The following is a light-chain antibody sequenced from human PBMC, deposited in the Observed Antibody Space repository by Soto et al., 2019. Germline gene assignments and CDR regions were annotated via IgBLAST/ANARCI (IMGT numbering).Light chain of an antibody. V-gene: IGLV2-11*01. CDR1: SSDVGGYNY. CDR3: CSYAGSYTYV. Sequence: QSVLTQPRSVSGSPGQSVTISRTGTSSDVGGYNYVSWYQQHPGKAPKLMIFDVNERPSGVPDRFSGSKSGNTASLTISGLQAEDEADYFCCSYAGSYTYVFGTGTKVTV. J-gene: IGLJ1*01. CDR2: DVN.